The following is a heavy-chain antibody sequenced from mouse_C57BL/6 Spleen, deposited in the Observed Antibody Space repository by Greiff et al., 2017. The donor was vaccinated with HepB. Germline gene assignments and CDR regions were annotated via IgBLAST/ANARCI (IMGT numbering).Heavy chain of an antibody. CDR1: GFTFSSYA. Sequence: EVKLVESGEGLVKPGGSLKLSCAASGFTFSSYAMSWVRQTPEKRLEWVAYISSGGDYIYYADTVKGRFTISRDNARNTLYLQMSSLKSEDTAMYYCTRENDYDDPYFDYWGQGTTLTVSS. CDR3: TRENDYDDPYFDY. D-gene: IGHD2-4*01. V-gene: IGHV5-9-1*02. CDR2: ISSGGDYI. J-gene: IGHJ2*01.